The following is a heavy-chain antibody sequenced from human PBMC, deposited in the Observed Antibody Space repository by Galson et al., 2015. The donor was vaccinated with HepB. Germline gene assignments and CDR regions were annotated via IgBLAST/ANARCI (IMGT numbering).Heavy chain of an antibody. CDR2: ISSSSYNI. D-gene: IGHD6-13*01. Sequence: SLRLSCAASGFTFSDSSMNWVRQAPGKGLEWLSYISSSSYNIYHADSVKGRFTISRDNGKNLLYLQMNSLRDEDTAVYYCVRGGMGYSSSSNYWGQGTLVTVSS. V-gene: IGHV3-48*02. CDR1: GFTFSDSS. CDR3: VRGGMGYSSSSNY. J-gene: IGHJ4*02.